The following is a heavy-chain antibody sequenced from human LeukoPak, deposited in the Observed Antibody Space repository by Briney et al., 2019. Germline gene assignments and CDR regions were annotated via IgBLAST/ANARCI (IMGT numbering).Heavy chain of an antibody. CDR2: IKQDGSEK. CDR1: GFTFSSYW. J-gene: IGHJ4*02. CDR3: ARERYSSSWYLTGTTGGYFDY. D-gene: IGHD6-13*01. V-gene: IGHV3-7*01. Sequence: GGSLRLSCAASGFTFSSYWMSWVRQAPGKGLEWVANIKQDGSEKYYVDSVKGRFTISRDNAKNSLYLQMNSLRAEDTAAYYCARERYSSSWYLTGTTGGYFDYWGQGTLVTVSS.